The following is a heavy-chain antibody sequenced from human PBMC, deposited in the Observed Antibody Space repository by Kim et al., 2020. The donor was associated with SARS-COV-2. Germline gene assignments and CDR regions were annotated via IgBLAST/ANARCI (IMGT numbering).Heavy chain of an antibody. V-gene: IGHV4-34*01. CDR2: INHSGST. CDR3: ARGDSSGYYYFDY. CDR1: GGSFSGYY. D-gene: IGHD3-22*01. J-gene: IGHJ4*02. Sequence: SETLSLTCAVYGGSFSGYYWSWIRQPPGKGLEWIGEINHSGSTNYNPSLKSRVTISVDTSKNQFSLKLSSVTAADTAVYYCARGDSSGYYYFDYWGQGTL.